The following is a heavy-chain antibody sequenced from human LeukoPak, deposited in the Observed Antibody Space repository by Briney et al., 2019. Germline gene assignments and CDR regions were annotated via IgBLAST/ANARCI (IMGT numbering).Heavy chain of an antibody. CDR2: IWYDGSSK. D-gene: IGHD4-17*01. Sequence: GGSLRLSCAASGFTFSSYDMHWVRQAPGKGLVWVADIWYDGSSKYYADSVKGRFTISRDNSKNTLYLQMNSLRAEDTAVYYCAKPDYGDYGYYFDYWGQGTLVTVSS. V-gene: IGHV3-33*06. CDR3: AKPDYGDYGYYFDY. CDR1: GFTFSSYD. J-gene: IGHJ4*02.